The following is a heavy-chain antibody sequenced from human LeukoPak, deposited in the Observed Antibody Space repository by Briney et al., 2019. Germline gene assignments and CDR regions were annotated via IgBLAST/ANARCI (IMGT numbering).Heavy chain of an antibody. Sequence: ASVKVSCKISGYTFTGYFAHWVRQAPGQGLEWMGCIDPNSGVTYYAQKFQGRITMTWDTSISAAYMDVSGLTSDDTDVYYCATEIPGGQWLGDSGQGTMVTVSS. J-gene: IGHJ4*02. CDR2: IDPNSGVT. D-gene: IGHD6-19*01. V-gene: IGHV1-2*02. CDR1: GYTFTGYF. CDR3: ATEIPGGQWLGD.